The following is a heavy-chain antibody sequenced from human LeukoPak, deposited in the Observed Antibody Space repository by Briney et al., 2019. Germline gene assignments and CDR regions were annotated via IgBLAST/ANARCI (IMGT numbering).Heavy chain of an antibody. V-gene: IGHV1-18*01. CDR3: ARAYDFWSGYYTSEYFDY. CDR2: ISAYNGNT. Sequence: ASVKVSCKASGYTFTSYGISWVRQAPGQGLEWMGWISAYNGNTNYAQKLQGRVTMTTDTSTSTAYMELRCLRSDDTAVYYCARAYDFWSGYYTSEYFDYWGQGTLVTVSS. D-gene: IGHD3-3*01. CDR1: GYTFTSYG. J-gene: IGHJ4*02.